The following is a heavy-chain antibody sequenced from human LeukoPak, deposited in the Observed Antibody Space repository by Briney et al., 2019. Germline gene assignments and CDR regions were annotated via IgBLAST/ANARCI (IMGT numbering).Heavy chain of an antibody. CDR3: ARVYYYYTSGHCDY. CDR2: IYYSGST. Sequence: SETLSLTCTVSGDSISSTSYYWGWIRQPPGKGVEWIGSIYYSGSTYNNPSLKSRVTISLGTSKNQFSLKLSSVTAADTAVYYCARVYYYYTSGHCDYWGQGTLVTVSS. D-gene: IGHD3-22*01. V-gene: IGHV4-39*07. CDR1: GDSISSTSYY. J-gene: IGHJ4*02.